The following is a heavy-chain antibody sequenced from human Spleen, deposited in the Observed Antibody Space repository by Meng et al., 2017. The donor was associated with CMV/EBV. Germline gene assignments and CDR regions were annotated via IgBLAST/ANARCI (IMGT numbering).Heavy chain of an antibody. CDR1: GFMFSSHT. J-gene: IGHJ4*02. Sequence: GESLKISCAVSGFMFSSHTMNWVRQAPGKGLEWVSSISSSSSYIYYADSVKGRFTISRDNAKNSLYLQMNGLRAEDTAVYYCARDGPTWELPTDYWGQGTLVTVSS. V-gene: IGHV3-21*01. CDR2: ISSSSSYI. D-gene: IGHD1-7*01. CDR3: ARDGPTWELPTDY.